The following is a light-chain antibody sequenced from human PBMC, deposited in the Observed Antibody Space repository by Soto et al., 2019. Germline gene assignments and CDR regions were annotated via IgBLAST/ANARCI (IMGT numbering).Light chain of an antibody. CDR1: SSNVGSNP. Sequence: QSVLTQTPSASGTPGQRVTISCSGSSSNVGSNPVDWYQQLPRTAPKLLIYSNNQRPAGVPDRFSGSTSGTSASLAINRLQSEDEADYYCATWDDSLNGPTYVFGAGTKVTVL. CDR2: SNN. V-gene: IGLV1-44*01. J-gene: IGLJ1*01. CDR3: ATWDDSLNGPTYV.